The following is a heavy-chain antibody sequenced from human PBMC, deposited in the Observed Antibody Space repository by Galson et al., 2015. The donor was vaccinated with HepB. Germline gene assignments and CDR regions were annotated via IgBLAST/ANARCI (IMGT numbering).Heavy chain of an antibody. CDR3: ARVRHTMVVVVTHFDY. CDR1: GYTFTGYY. D-gene: IGHD3-22*01. J-gene: IGHJ4*02. V-gene: IGHV1-2*02. Sequence: SVKVSCKASGYTFTGYYMHWVRQAPGQGLEWMGWINPNSGGTNYAQKFQGRVTMTRDTSISTAYMELSRLRSDDTAVYYCARVRHTMVVVVTHFDYWGQGTLVTVSS. CDR2: INPNSGGT.